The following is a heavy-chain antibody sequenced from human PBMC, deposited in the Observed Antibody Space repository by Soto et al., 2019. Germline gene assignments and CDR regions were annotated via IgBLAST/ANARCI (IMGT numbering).Heavy chain of an antibody. CDR2: LYSGGDT. V-gene: IGHV3-66*01. J-gene: IGHJ4*02. D-gene: IGHD6-13*01. CDR1: GFSVSSNY. Sequence: EVQLVESGGGLVQPGGSLRLSCVVSGFSVSSNYMSWVRQAPGKGLEWVSVLYSGGDTVYADSVKGRFTISRDNSKNTLHLQLSSLRVEDTAVYYCARGAGVASTGSGSFDYWGQGTLVTVSS. CDR3: ARGAGVASTGSGSFDY.